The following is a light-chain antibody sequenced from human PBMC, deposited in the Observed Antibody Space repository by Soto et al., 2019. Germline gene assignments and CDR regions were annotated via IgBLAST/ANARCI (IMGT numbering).Light chain of an antibody. CDR1: SSDVGAYNF. CDR3: SSYTSSSTHV. Sequence: QSALTQPASVSGSPGQSITISCTGTSSDVGAYNFVSWYQQHPGKVPKLMIFDVSSRPSGVSDRFSGSQSGNTASLTISGLQAEDEGDYCCSSYTSSSTHVFGSGTKLTVL. V-gene: IGLV2-14*03. J-gene: IGLJ1*01. CDR2: DVS.